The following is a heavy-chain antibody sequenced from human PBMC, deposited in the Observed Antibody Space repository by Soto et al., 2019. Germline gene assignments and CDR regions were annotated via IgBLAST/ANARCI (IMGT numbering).Heavy chain of an antibody. Sequence: EVQLVESGGSLVQPGGSLRLACATSGFTVSSEHMSWVRLAPGKGLEWVSLIYNDGGTFYADSVKGRFTIDRDTPKNTLYLQMNSLRAEDTAVYYCARGTGCGGDSCSFFDYCGLGTLVTVSS. V-gene: IGHV3-66*01. D-gene: IGHD2-21*02. CDR1: GFTVSSEH. J-gene: IGHJ4*02. CDR2: IYNDGGT. CDR3: ARGTGCGGDSCSFFDY.